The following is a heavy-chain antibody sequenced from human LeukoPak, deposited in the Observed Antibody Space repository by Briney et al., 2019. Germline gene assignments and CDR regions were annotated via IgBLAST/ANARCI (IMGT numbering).Heavy chain of an antibody. CDR3: APGRCGGDCYPDY. CDR1: GFSLSTSGMR. CDR2: IDWDDDK. Sequence: SGPALVKPTQTLTLTCTFSGFSLSTSGMRVSWIRQPPGKALEWLARIDWDDDKFYSTSLKTRLTISKDTSKKQVVLTMTNMDPVHPATYYRAPGRCGGDCYPDYWGQGTLVTVSS. D-gene: IGHD2-21*02. V-gene: IGHV2-70*04. J-gene: IGHJ4*02.